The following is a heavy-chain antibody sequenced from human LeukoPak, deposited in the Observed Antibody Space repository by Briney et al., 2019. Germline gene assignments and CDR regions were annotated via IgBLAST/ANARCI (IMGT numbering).Heavy chain of an antibody. J-gene: IGHJ4*02. V-gene: IGHV3-23*01. Sequence: GGSLRLSCAASGFTFSSYAMSWVRQAPGKGLEWVSGISDDSGSTYYADSVRGRFTISRDNSKNTLYLQMNSLRVEDTAIYYCAKDQYSSGWYFDYWGQGTLVTVSS. CDR2: ISDDSGST. CDR3: AKDQYSSGWYFDY. CDR1: GFTFSSYA. D-gene: IGHD6-19*01.